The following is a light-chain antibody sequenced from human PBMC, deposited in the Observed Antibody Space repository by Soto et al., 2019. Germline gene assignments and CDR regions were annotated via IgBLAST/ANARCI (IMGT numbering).Light chain of an antibody. J-gene: IGKJ2*01. CDR2: DAS. CDR3: QQYTSPMYT. CDR1: QSISSW. V-gene: IGKV1-5*01. Sequence: DIQMTQSPSTLSASVGDRVTITFRASQSISSWLAWYQQKPGKPPNLLIYDASSLESGVPSRFSGSGSGTEFTLTISSLQPDDSATYYCQQYTSPMYTFGQGTKLEIK.